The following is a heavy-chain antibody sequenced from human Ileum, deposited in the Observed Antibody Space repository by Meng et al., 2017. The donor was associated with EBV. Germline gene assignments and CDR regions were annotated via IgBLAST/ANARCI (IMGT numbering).Heavy chain of an antibody. Sequence: LQRQDARAGLVKPSQPLSLTRAVSGGSISSGGHSWSWIRQPPGKGLEWIGDIQHSGSTYYNPSLKSRVTISVDRSRNQFSLKLSSVTAADTAVYYCARAHPVVYFFDYWGQGTLVTVSS. CDR1: GGSISSGGHS. D-gene: IGHD4-23*01. J-gene: IGHJ4*02. V-gene: IGHV4-30-2*01. CDR3: ARAHPVVYFFDY. CDR2: IQHSGST.